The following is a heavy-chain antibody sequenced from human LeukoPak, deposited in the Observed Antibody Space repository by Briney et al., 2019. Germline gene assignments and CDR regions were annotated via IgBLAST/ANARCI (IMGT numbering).Heavy chain of an antibody. D-gene: IGHD1-26*01. Sequence: GASVKVSCKASGYTFTSYGISWVRQAPGQGLEWMGWISAYNGNTNYAQKLQGRVTMTTDTSTSTAYMELRSLRSEDTAVYYCALGSGSYGIMNPGDYWGQGTLVTVSS. CDR3: ALGSGSYGIMNPGDY. CDR1: GYTFTSYG. V-gene: IGHV1-18*01. CDR2: ISAYNGNT. J-gene: IGHJ4*02.